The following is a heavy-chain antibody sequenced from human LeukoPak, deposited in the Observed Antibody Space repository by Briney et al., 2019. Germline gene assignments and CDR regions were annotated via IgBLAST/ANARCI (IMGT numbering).Heavy chain of an antibody. D-gene: IGHD3-22*01. CDR3: ASTYRGYSSGYQGFDY. Sequence: SETLSLTCTVSGGSISSYYWSWIRQPAGKELEWIGRIYTSGSTNYNPSLKSRVTMSVDTSKNQFSLKLSSVTAADTAVYYCASTYRGYSSGYQGFDYWGQGTLVTVSS. V-gene: IGHV4-4*07. J-gene: IGHJ4*02. CDR2: IYTSGST. CDR1: GGSISSYY.